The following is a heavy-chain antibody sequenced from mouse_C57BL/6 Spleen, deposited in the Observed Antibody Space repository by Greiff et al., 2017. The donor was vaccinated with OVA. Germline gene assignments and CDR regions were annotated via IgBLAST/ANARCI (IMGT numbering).Heavy chain of an antibody. V-gene: IGHV1-39*01. CDR3: ARELPLPPYGSSPFYAMDY. J-gene: IGHJ4*01. CDR1: GYSFTDYN. Sequence: LVESGPELVKPGASVKISCKASGYSFTDYNMNWVKQSNGKSLEWIGVINPNYGTTSYNQKFKGKATLTVDQSSSTAYIQLNSLTSEDSAVYYCARELPLPPYGSSPFYAMDYWGQGTSVTVSS. CDR2: INPNYGTT. D-gene: IGHD1-1*01.